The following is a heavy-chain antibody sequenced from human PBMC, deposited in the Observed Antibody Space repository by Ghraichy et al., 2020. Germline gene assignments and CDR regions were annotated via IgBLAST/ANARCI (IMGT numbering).Heavy chain of an antibody. Sequence: ESLNISCTVSGGSITSGTYDWAWIRQPPGQGLEWIGSIFYRGTTYYNPSLKSRVTMSVDTALKNFSLKLSSVTAADTAVYYCAREATVTTRYFDLWGRGTLVTVS. CDR2: IFYRGTT. CDR1: GGSITSGTYD. V-gene: IGHV4-39*02. D-gene: IGHD4-17*01. CDR3: AREATVTTRYFDL. J-gene: IGHJ2*01.